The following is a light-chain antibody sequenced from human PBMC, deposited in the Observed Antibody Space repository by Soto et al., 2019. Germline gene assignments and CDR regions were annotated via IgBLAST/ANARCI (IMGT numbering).Light chain of an antibody. CDR2: AAY. Sequence: IQLTQSPSSLSASVGDRVTITCRASQGISSYLAWYQQKPGKAPQLLIYAAYTLQSGVPSRFSGSGSGTDFTLTISSLQHEEFATYYCQQLNSYPLTFGGGTKVELK. CDR1: QGISSY. J-gene: IGKJ4*01. V-gene: IGKV1-9*01. CDR3: QQLNSYPLT.